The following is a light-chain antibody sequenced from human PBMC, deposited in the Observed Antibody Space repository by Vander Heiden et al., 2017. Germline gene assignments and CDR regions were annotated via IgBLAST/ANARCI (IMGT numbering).Light chain of an antibody. J-gene: IGKJ4*01. CDR2: DAS. Sequence: EIVLPQSPATLSLSPGERATLSCRASQSIGTFLAWYQKKPGQPPRLLICDASNRATGIPARFSGSGSGTDFTLTISSLEAEDFAVYYCQQRTNWPLTFGGGTKVEIK. V-gene: IGKV3-11*01. CDR3: QQRTNWPLT. CDR1: QSIGTF.